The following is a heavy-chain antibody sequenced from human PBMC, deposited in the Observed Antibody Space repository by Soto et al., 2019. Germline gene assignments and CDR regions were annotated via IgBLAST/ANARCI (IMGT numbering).Heavy chain of an antibody. Sequence: SQTLSLTCAITGDSVSSNSAGWSWVRQSPSRGLEWLGRTYYRSKWYYEYAVSVRGRITINPDTSKNQYSLQLNSVTPEDTAVYFCARGEQYSGRIFDYWGQGTLVSVSS. D-gene: IGHD1-26*01. J-gene: IGHJ4*01. CDR3: ARGEQYSGRIFDY. CDR2: TYYRSKWYY. CDR1: GDSVSSNSAG. V-gene: IGHV6-1*01.